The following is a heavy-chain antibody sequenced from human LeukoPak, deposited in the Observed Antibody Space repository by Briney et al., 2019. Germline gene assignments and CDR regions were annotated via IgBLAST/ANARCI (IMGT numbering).Heavy chain of an antibody. V-gene: IGHV1-8*01. CDR1: GYTFTSYD. CDR3: ARAPVKRSSTFAAGRYYFDY. J-gene: IGHJ4*02. D-gene: IGHD6-13*01. CDR2: MNPNSGNT. Sequence: ASVKVSFKASGYTFTSYDINWVRQATGQGLEWMGWMNPNSGNTGYAQKFQGRVTMTRNTSISTAYMELSSLRSEDTAVYYCARAPVKRSSTFAAGRYYFDYWGQGTLVTVSS.